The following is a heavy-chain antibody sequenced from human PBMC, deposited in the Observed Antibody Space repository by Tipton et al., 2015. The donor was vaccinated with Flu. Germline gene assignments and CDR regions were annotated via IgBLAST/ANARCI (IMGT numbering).Heavy chain of an antibody. CDR3: AREGDYYDSSGPISLFYY. CDR2: IYYSGST. D-gene: IGHD3-22*01. V-gene: IGHV4-31*03. J-gene: IGHJ4*02. CDR1: GGSISSGGYY. Sequence: TLSLTCTVSGGSISSGGYYWSWIRQHPGKGLEWIGYIYYSGSTYYNPSLKSRVTISVDTSKNQFSLKLSSVTAADTAVYYCAREGDYYDSSGPISLFYYWGQGILVTVSS.